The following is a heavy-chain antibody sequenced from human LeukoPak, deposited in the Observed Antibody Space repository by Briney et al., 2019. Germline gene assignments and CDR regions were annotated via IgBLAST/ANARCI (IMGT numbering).Heavy chain of an antibody. V-gene: IGHV1-2*02. D-gene: IGHD2-8*02. J-gene: IGHJ4*02. Sequence: ASVKVSCKASGYTLTGYYIHWVRQAPGQGLEWMGWINPNGDGTNYAQNFQGRVTVTRDTSISTAYMELSRLRSDDMAVYYCAREESGGYFDYWGQGTLVTVSS. CDR1: GYTLTGYY. CDR3: AREESGGYFDY. CDR2: INPNGDGT.